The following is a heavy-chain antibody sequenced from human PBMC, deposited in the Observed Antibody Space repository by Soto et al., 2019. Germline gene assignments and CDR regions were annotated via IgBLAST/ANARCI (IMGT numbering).Heavy chain of an antibody. CDR3: ARRGSGSYHDY. V-gene: IGHV4-30-2*03. CDR2: IYHSGST. Sequence: SETLSLTCAVSGGSISSGGYSWSWIRQPPGKGLEWVGYIYHSGSTYYNPSLKSRVTISVDTSKNQFSLKLSSVTAADTAVYYCARRGSGSYHDYWGQGTLVTVSP. CDR1: GGSISSGGYS. D-gene: IGHD3-10*01. J-gene: IGHJ4*02.